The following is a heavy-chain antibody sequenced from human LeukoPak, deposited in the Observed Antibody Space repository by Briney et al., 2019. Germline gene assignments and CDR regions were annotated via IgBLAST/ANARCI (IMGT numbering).Heavy chain of an antibody. Sequence: SETLSLTCTVSGGSISSSYWSWIRQPPGKGLEWIGNFYNSVLTNYNPSLKSRVTISVDTSKNQFSLKLSSVTAADTAVYYCARHGPYDFWSGYGYYFDYWGQGTLVTVSS. J-gene: IGHJ4*02. CDR3: ARHGPYDFWSGYGYYFDY. V-gene: IGHV4-59*08. CDR2: FYNSVLT. CDR1: GGSISSSY. D-gene: IGHD3-3*01.